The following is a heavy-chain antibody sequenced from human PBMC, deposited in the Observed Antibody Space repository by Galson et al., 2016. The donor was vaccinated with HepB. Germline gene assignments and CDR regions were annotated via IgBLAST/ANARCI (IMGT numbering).Heavy chain of an antibody. Sequence: SVKVSCKASGYTFTGYYIHYVRQAPGQGLEWMAWINPKSGGTKYAQKFQGRVTMTRDTSISTADMELSRLRSDDTAVYYCARSVGYDYGMEVWGQGTTVTVSS. J-gene: IGHJ6*02. V-gene: IGHV1-2*02. CDR3: ARSVGYDYGMEV. D-gene: IGHD1-26*01. CDR2: INPKSGGT. CDR1: GYTFTGYY.